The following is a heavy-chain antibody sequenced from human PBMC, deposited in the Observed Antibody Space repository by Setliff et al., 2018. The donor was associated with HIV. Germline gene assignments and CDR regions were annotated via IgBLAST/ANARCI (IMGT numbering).Heavy chain of an antibody. CDR2: IIPIFGTA. CDR1: GGTFSSYA. V-gene: IGHV1-69*06. D-gene: IGHD5-12*01. J-gene: IGHJ3*02. CDR3: ARDRSCSGRDYRNAFDI. Sequence: SVKVSCKASGGTFSSYAINWVRQAPGQGLEWMGGIIPIFGTAQYAQKFQARVTITADKSTSTAYMELSSLRSEDTAMYYCARDRSCSGRDYRNAFDIWGQGTMVTVSS.